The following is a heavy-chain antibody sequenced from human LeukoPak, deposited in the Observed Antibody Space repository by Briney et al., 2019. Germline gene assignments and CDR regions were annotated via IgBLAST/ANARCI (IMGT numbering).Heavy chain of an antibody. V-gene: IGHV3-74*01. Sequence: QPGGSLRLSCTASGFPFSSYAIYWVRQAPGKGLVWVARVHGDGYSISYADSVRGRFTISRDNAKDTLYLHMNSLRPEDTAVYYCATAQVGAPTDFWGQGTLVTVSS. CDR3: ATAQVGAPTDF. CDR2: VHGDGYSI. J-gene: IGHJ4*02. D-gene: IGHD1-26*01. CDR1: GFPFSSYA.